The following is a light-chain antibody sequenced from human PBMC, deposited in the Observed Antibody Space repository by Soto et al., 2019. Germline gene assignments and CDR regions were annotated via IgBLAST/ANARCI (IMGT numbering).Light chain of an antibody. CDR2: KAS. V-gene: IGKV1-5*03. CDR1: QSIGSW. CDR3: QQYNSYSYS. J-gene: IGKJ2*01. Sequence: DIQMTQSPSILSASVGDRVTITCRASQSIGSWVAWYQQKPGRAPNLLIHKASHLESGVPSRFSGSGSGTEFTLTISSLQPGDFATYYCQQYNSYSYSFGQGTKVDIK.